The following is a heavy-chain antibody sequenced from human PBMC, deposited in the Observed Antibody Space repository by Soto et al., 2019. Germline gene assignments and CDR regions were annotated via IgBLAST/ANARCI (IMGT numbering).Heavy chain of an antibody. CDR1: GYTFTSYD. D-gene: IGHD6-13*01. Sequence: QVQLVQSGAEVKKPAASVKVSCKASGYTFTSYDINWVRQATGQGLEWMGWMNPNSGNTGYAQKFQGRVTMTRNTSISTAYMELSSLRSEDTAVYYCARTRIAAAGNWFDPWGQGTLVTVSS. CDR2: MNPNSGNT. CDR3: ARTRIAAAGNWFDP. J-gene: IGHJ5*02. V-gene: IGHV1-8*01.